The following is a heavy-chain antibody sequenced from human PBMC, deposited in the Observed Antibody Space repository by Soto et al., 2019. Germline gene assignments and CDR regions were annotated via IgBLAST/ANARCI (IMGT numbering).Heavy chain of an antibody. CDR2: IYTSGST. CDR3: ARDQAYSNYVHYYYYGMDV. V-gene: IGHV4-4*07. J-gene: IGHJ6*02. D-gene: IGHD4-4*01. CDR1: GGSISSYY. Sequence: QVQLQESGPGLVKPSETLSLIGTVSGGSISSYYWSWIRQPAGKGLEWIGRIYTSGSTNYNPSLKSRDTMSVDTSKNQLSLKLSSVTAADTAVYYCARDQAYSNYVHYYYYGMDVWGQGTTVTVSS.